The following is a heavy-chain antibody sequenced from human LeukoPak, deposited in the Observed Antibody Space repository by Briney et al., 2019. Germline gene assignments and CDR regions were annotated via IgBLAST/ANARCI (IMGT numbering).Heavy chain of an antibody. J-gene: IGHJ4*02. V-gene: IGHV1-2*06. CDR1: GYTFTGYH. CDR3: ARDNGYGDLDY. CDR2: INPNSGGT. D-gene: IGHD4-17*01. Sequence: ASVKVSCKASGYTFTGYHMHWVRQAPGQGLEWMGRINPNSGGTNYAQKFQGRVTMTRDTSISTAYMELSRLRSDDTAMYYCARDNGYGDLDYWGQGTLVTVSS.